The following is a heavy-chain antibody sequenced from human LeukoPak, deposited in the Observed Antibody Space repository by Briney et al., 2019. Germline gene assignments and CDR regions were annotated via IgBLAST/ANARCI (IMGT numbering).Heavy chain of an antibody. J-gene: IGHJ4*02. CDR3: ARGIRYYYGSGSYYQRYYFDY. Sequence: SETLSLTCTVSGGSISSYYWSWIRQPPGKGLEWIGYIYYSGSTNYNPSLKSRVTISVETSKNQFSLKLSSVTAADTAVYYCARGIRYYYGSGSYYQRYYFDYWGQGTLVTVSS. V-gene: IGHV4-59*01. D-gene: IGHD3-10*01. CDR2: IYYSGST. CDR1: GGSISSYY.